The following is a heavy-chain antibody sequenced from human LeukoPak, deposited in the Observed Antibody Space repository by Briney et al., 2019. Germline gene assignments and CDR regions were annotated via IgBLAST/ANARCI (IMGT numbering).Heavy chain of an antibody. CDR3: ARASVRAARRGFDY. CDR2: ISAQHGQT. CDR1: GYSENFYG. J-gene: IGHJ4*02. Sequence: ASVKVSCKTSGYSENFYGITWVRQVAGQGLEWMGWISAQHGQTEYAPNSQDRVTMTTDTYTNTAYMELRSLRSDDTAVYYCARASVRAARRGFDYWGQGTLVTVSS. V-gene: IGHV1-18*01. D-gene: IGHD6-6*01.